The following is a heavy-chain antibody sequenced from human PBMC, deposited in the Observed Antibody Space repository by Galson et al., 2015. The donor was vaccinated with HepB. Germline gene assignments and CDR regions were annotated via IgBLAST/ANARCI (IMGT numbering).Heavy chain of an antibody. D-gene: IGHD4-11*01. CDR2: IYPGDSDT. Sequence: QSGAEVKKPGESLKISCKGSGYSFTSYWIGWVRQMPGKGLEWMGIIYPGDSDTRYSPSFQGQVTISADKSISTAYLQWSSLKASDTAMYYCASAYDYSNYGEAFDIWGQGTMVTVSS. CDR1: GYSFTSYW. CDR3: ASAYDYSNYGEAFDI. J-gene: IGHJ3*02. V-gene: IGHV5-51*01.